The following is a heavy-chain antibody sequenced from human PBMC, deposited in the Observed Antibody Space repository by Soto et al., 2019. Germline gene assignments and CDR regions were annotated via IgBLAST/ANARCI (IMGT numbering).Heavy chain of an antibody. CDR3: AGTDYSEYYYYGMDV. D-gene: IGHD4-4*01. J-gene: IGHJ6*02. CDR2: ISAYNGNT. V-gene: IGHV1-18*04. Sequence: RASVKVSCKASGYTFTSYGISWVRQAPGQGLEWMGWISAYNGNTNYAQKLQGRVTMTTDTSTSTAYMELRSLRSDDTAVYYCAGTDYSEYYYYGMDVWGQGTTVTVSS. CDR1: GYTFTSYG.